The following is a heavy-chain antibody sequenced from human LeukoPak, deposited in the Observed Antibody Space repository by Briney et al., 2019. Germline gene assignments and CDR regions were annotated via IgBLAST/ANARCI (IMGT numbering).Heavy chain of an antibody. Sequence: SETLSLTCTVSGASISDYYWSWIRQPPGKGLEWIGYIFYSGNTIYNPSLRSRVTISADTSKNHFSLRLRSVTAADTAVYYCARLAAISGSDYPDDWGQGTLVTVSS. CDR1: GASISDYY. V-gene: IGHV4-59*08. D-gene: IGHD1-26*01. J-gene: IGHJ4*02. CDR2: IFYSGNT. CDR3: ARLAAISGSDYPDD.